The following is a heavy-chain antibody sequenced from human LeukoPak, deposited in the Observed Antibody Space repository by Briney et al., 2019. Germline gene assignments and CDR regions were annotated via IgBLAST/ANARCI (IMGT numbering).Heavy chain of an antibody. CDR3: ARQDGYNYRWDY. Sequence: SGTLSLTCAVSGGSINNNDWWNWWSWVRQPPGKGLEWIGEIFHSGSSNYNPSLKSRVTISVDTSKNQFSLKLSSVTAADTAVYYCARQDGYNYRWDYWGQGTLVTVSS. D-gene: IGHD5-24*01. CDR2: IFHSGSS. J-gene: IGHJ4*02. CDR1: GGSINNNDWWNW. V-gene: IGHV4-4*02.